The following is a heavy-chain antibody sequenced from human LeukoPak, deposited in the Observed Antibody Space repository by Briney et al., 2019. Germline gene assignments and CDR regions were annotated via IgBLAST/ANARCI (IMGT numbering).Heavy chain of an antibody. D-gene: IGHD3-16*01. Sequence: GGSLRLSCAASGFAFSSYQMNWVRKAPGKGLAWVSFISSSGSTKYYADSVKGRFTISRDNAKNSLYLQMNSLRAEDTAVYYCARDLGGGTGFDYWGQGTLVTVSS. CDR2: ISSSGSTK. CDR1: GFAFSSYQ. J-gene: IGHJ4*02. CDR3: ARDLGGGTGFDY. V-gene: IGHV3-48*03.